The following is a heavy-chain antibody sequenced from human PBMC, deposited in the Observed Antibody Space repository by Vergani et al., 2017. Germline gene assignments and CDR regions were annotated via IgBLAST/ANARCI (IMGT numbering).Heavy chain of an antibody. CDR1: GLTLSNYD. CDR3: AKHFRGWGIDY. V-gene: IGHV3-30*02. CDR2: IQFDGSNQ. Sequence: QVQLVESGGGVVQRGGSLRLSCATSGLTLSNYDMQWIRQGRGKGLEFVAFIQFDGSNQYYADSVKGRFTLSRDFSKNTLYLQMNSLRTDDTATYYCAKHFRGWGIDYWGQGTQVIVSS. D-gene: IGHD3-16*01. J-gene: IGHJ4*02.